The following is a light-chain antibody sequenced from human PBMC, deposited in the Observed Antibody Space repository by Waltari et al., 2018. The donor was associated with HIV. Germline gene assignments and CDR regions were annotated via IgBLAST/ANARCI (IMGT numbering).Light chain of an antibody. Sequence: ARAQPPSVSGSPGQSTTIPCADIDTTAVSWYQQHPDKAPKVILYAVERRPSGISSRFSGFRAGKNAYLKISGLQAEDEADYFCCAYVGYGTKFVFGTGTRVTVL. CDR2: AVE. J-gene: IGLJ1*01. CDR3: CAYVGYGTKFV. V-gene: IGLV2-23*02. CDR1: DTTA.